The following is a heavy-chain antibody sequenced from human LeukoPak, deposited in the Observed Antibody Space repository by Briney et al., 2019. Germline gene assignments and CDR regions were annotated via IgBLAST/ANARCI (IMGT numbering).Heavy chain of an antibody. CDR1: GGSISSSSYY. V-gene: IGHV4-39*07. CDR2: IYHSGST. CDR3: ARGVGYSSGWYSYFDY. D-gene: IGHD6-19*01. Sequence: SETLSLTCTVSGGSISSSSYYWGWIRQPPGKGLEWIGSIYHSGSTYYNPSLKSRVTISVDTSKNQFSLKLSSVTAADTAVYYCARGVGYSSGWYSYFDYWGQGTLVTVSS. J-gene: IGHJ4*02.